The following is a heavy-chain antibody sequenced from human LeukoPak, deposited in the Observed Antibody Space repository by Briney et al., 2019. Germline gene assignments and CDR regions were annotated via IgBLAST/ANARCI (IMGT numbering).Heavy chain of an antibody. J-gene: IGHJ4*02. V-gene: IGHV3-15*01. CDR2: IKSKTDGRTT. CDR1: GFTFTDAW. Sequence: GGSLRLSCAVSGFTFTDAWMNWVRQAPGKGLEWAGRIKSKTDGRTTDYAAPVKGRFTISRDDSKNTLYLQMNSLKTEDTAVYYCATEPWSGPTFDYWGQGTLVTVSS. CDR3: ATEPWSGPTFDY. D-gene: IGHD3-3*01.